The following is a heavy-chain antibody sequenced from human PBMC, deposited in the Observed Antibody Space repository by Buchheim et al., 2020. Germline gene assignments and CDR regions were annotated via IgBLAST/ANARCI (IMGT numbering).Heavy chain of an antibody. CDR3: ARDSDVPAAIFGYYYYGMDV. CDR1: GFTFSSYG. V-gene: IGHV3-33*01. Sequence: QVQLVESGGGVVQPGRSLRLSCAASGFTFSSYGMHWVRQAPGKGLEWVAVIWYDGSNKYYADSVKGRFTISRDNSKNTLYPQMNSLRAEDTAVYYCARDSDVPAAIFGYYYYGMDVWGQGTT. J-gene: IGHJ6*02. CDR2: IWYDGSNK. D-gene: IGHD2-2*02.